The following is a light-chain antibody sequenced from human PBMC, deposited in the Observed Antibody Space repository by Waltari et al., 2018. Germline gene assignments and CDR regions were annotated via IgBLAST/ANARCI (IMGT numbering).Light chain of an antibody. CDR1: QDFSNY. CDR3: QQYDNLLT. Sequence: DIQMIQSPSPLSASVGDRVTITCQASQDFSNYLNWYQQKPGNAPKLLIYDAANVETGVPSRFSESGSGTDFTFTISSLQPEDIATYYCQQYDNLLTFGGGTKVEIK. CDR2: DAA. V-gene: IGKV1-33*01. J-gene: IGKJ4*01.